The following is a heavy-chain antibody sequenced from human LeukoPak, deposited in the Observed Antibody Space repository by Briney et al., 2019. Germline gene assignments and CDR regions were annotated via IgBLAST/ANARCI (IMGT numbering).Heavy chain of an antibody. Sequence: GGSLRLSCAASGFTFRSYSMNWGRHSPGKGLEWVSSITSSSSYLFYADSVKGRFTISRDNVKNSLYLQMNSLRAEDTAVYYCASDYDSSFDYWGQGTLVTVSS. V-gene: IGHV3-21*01. CDR1: GFTFRSYS. CDR3: ASDYDSSFDY. D-gene: IGHD5-12*01. J-gene: IGHJ4*02. CDR2: ITSSSSYL.